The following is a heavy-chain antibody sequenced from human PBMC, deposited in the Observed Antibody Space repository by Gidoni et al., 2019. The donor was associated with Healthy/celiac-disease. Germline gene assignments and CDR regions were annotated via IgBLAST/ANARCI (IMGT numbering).Heavy chain of an antibody. J-gene: IGHJ5*02. CDR3: AKAGIVGATRTWFDP. V-gene: IGHV3-23*01. CDR1: GLTTRCDA. D-gene: IGHD1-26*01. Sequence: VQLLEAGGGLVQPGGSLRPSCAASGLTTRCDAMSWVRQAPGKGLEWVSAISGSGGSTYYADSVKGRFTISRDNSKNTLYLQMNSLRAEDTAVYYCAKAGIVGATRTWFDPWGQGTLVTVSS. CDR2: ISGSGGST.